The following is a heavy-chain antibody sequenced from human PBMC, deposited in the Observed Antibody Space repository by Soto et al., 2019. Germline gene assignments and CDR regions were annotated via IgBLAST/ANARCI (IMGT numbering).Heavy chain of an antibody. V-gene: IGHV4-31*03. Sequence: PSETLSLTCTVSGGSISRGGYYWSWIRQHPGKGLEWIGYIYYSGSTYYNPSLKSRVTISVDTSKSQFTMKLGSLTAPHPAVYSCATFSSGWFVVSWGQGTLVTVSS. CDR3: ATFSSGWFVVS. D-gene: IGHD3-22*01. J-gene: IGHJ5*02. CDR1: GGSISRGGYY. CDR2: IYYSGST.